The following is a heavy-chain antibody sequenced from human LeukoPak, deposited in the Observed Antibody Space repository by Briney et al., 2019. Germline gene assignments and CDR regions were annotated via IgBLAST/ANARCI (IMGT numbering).Heavy chain of an antibody. CDR1: GGSFSGYY. CDR3: ARKGSKQFGY. CDR2: INHSGST. D-gene: IGHD3-10*01. V-gene: IGHV4-34*01. Sequence: PSETLSLTCAVYGGSFSGYYWSWIRQPPGKGLEWIGEINHSGSTNYNPSLKSRVTISVDTSKNQFSLKLSSVTAADTAVYYCARKGSKQFGYWGQGTLVTVSS. J-gene: IGHJ4*02.